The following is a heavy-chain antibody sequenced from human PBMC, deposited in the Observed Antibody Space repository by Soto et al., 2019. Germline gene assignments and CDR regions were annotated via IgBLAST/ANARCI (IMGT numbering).Heavy chain of an antibody. Sequence: QAQLVQSGAELKKPGASVKVSCKASGYTFTDYDIYWVRQSTGQGLEWMGWMHPNSGNTGYAQKFQGTVTMTRNTSLNPAYMDLSSLRSEDTAVYDCARGLSYRQDWGQGTQVAVSS. CDR2: MHPNSGNT. D-gene: IGHD1-26*01. CDR3: ARGLSYRQD. CDR1: GYTFTDYD. J-gene: IGHJ4*02. V-gene: IGHV1-8*01.